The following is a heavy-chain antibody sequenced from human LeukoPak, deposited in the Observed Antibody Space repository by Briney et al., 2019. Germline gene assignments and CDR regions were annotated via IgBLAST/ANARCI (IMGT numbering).Heavy chain of an antibody. CDR2: IYYSGST. Sequence: PSETLSLTCTVSGGPISSYYWSWIRQPPGKGLEWIGYIYYSGSTNYNPSLKSRVTISVDTSKNQFSLKLSSVTAADTAVYYCARHSTGVRYWGQGTLVTVSS. V-gene: IGHV4-59*01. J-gene: IGHJ4*02. D-gene: IGHD1-1*01. CDR1: GGPISSYY. CDR3: ARHSTGVRY.